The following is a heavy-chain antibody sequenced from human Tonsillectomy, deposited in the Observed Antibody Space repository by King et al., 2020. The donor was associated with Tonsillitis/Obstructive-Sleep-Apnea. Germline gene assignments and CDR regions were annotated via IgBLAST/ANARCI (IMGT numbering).Heavy chain of an antibody. CDR1: GFTFSSYA. J-gene: IGHJ4*02. CDR2: ISGSGGGT. D-gene: IGHD1-26*01. V-gene: IGHV3-23*04. Sequence: VQLVESGGGLVQPGGSLRLSCAASGFTFSSYAMSWVRQAPGKGLECGSAISGSGGGTYYADSVKVRFTISRDTSKNTLYLQMNSLRAEDTAVYYCAKDIGKGAFDYWGQGTLVTVSS. CDR3: AKDIGKGAFDY.